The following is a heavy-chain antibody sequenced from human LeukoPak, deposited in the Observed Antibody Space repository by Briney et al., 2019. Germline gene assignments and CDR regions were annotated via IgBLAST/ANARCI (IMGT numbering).Heavy chain of an antibody. J-gene: IGHJ6*02. D-gene: IGHD3-3*01. Sequence: GGSLRLSCAASGFTFSSYAMSWVRQAPGKGLEWVSAISGSGGSTYYADSVMGRFTISRDNSKNTLYLQMNSLRAEDTAVYYCAKNALRFLEWLAAWAYYYGMDVWGQGTTVTVSS. CDR2: ISGSGGST. CDR3: AKNALRFLEWLAAWAYYYGMDV. V-gene: IGHV3-23*01. CDR1: GFTFSSYA.